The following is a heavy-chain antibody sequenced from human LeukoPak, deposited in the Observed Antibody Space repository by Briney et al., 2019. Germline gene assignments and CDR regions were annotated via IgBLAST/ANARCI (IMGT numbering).Heavy chain of an antibody. J-gene: IGHJ4*02. CDR3: AAVSSGWYGYGPIHFDY. CDR2: IVVGSSNT. Sequence: ASVKVSCKASGFTFTSSAVQWVRQARGQRLEWIGWIVVGSSNTNYAQKFQERVTITRDMSTSTAYMELSSLRSEDTAVYYCAAVSSGWYGYGPIHFDYWGQGTLVTVSS. CDR1: GFTFTSSA. D-gene: IGHD6-19*01. V-gene: IGHV1-58*01.